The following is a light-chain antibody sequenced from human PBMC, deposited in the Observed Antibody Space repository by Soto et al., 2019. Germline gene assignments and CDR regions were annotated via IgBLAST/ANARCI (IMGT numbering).Light chain of an antibody. J-gene: IGLJ2*01. V-gene: IGLV2-14*01. CDR2: DVR. Sequence: QSALTQPASVSGSPGQSITISCTGTRSDVGGYNYVSWYQQQPGKAPKLLIYDVRNRPSGVSTRFSGSKSGNTASLTISGLQAEDEADYYCSSYTSSNTLVFGEGTKVTVL. CDR3: SSYTSSNTLV. CDR1: RSDVGGYNY.